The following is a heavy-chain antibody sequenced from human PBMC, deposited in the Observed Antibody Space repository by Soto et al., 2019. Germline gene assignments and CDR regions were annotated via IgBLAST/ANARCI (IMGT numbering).Heavy chain of an antibody. J-gene: IGHJ4*02. Sequence: PGGSLRLSFAASGFTFSSYGMHWVRQAPVKGLEWVAVIWYDGSNKYYADSVKGRFTISRDNSKNTLYLQMNSLRAEDTAVYYCARAPISSSSWPPQFDYWGQGTLVTVSS. CDR3: ARAPISSSSWPPQFDY. D-gene: IGHD6-6*01. CDR1: GFTFSSYG. CDR2: IWYDGSNK. V-gene: IGHV3-33*01.